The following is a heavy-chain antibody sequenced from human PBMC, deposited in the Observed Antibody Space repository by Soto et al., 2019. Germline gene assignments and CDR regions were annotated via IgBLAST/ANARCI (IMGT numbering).Heavy chain of an antibody. CDR2: INPSGGST. D-gene: IGHD6-13*01. CDR3: ARDSFSIAAAGRGVDDWYFDL. CDR1: GYTFTSYY. Sequence: QVQLVQSGAEVKKPGASVKVSCKASGYTFTSYYMHWVRQAPGQGLEWMGIINPSGGSTSYAQKFQGRVTMTRDTSTSTVYMELSSLRSEDTAVYYCARDSFSIAAAGRGVDDWYFDLWGRGTLVTVSS. J-gene: IGHJ2*01. V-gene: IGHV1-46*01.